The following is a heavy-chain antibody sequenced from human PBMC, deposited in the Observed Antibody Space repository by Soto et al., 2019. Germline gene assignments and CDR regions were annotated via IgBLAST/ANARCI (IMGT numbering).Heavy chain of an antibody. CDR3: ARDLTISSTDGPLDP. V-gene: IGHV4-59*01. CDR2: IHYTGST. CDR1: GGSMSRYY. D-gene: IGHD1-1*01. J-gene: IGHJ5*02. Sequence: SETLSLTCTVSGGSMSRYYWTWIRQPPGKGLEWIGNIHYTGSTNYNPSLKSRVTILLGTSTSQFSLKVGSVTAADTAVYYCARDLTISSTDGPLDPWGHGTLVTVS.